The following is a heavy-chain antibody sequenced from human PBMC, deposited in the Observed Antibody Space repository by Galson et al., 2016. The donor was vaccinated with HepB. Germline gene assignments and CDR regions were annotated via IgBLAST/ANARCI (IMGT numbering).Heavy chain of an antibody. CDR1: RFTFSSYG. Sequence: SLRLSCAASRFTFSSYGMSWVRQAPGKGLEWVSGLSPSGTSTHYADSVKGRFSISRDNSKTTLYLQMNSLRVEDTALYYCARDQRWLQFGKDAFDLWGQGTFVIASS. V-gene: IGHV3-23*01. CDR2: LSPSGTST. J-gene: IGHJ3*01. D-gene: IGHD5-24*01. CDR3: ARDQRWLQFGKDAFDL.